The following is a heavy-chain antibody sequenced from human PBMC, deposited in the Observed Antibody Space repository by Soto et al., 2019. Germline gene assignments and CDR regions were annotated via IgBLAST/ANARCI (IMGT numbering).Heavy chain of an antibody. Sequence: QVQLQESGPGLVKPSQTLSLTCTVSGGSISSGDYYWSWIRQPPGKGLEWIGYIYYSGSTYYNPSLQSRVTISVDTSKNQFSLKLSAVTAADTAVYYCASDSGRCSGGSCSFDYWGQGTLVTVSS. CDR2: IYYSGST. CDR3: ASDSGRCSGGSCSFDY. CDR1: GGSISSGDYY. V-gene: IGHV4-30-4*01. D-gene: IGHD2-15*01. J-gene: IGHJ4*02.